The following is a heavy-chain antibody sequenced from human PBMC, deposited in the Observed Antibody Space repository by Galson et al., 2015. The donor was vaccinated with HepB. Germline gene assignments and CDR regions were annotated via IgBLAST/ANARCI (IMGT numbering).Heavy chain of an antibody. J-gene: IGHJ4*02. CDR2: IFSNDEK. Sequence: PALVKPTQTLTLTCTVSGFSLSNARMGVSWIRQPPGKALEWLAHIFSNDEKSYSTSLKSRLTISKDTSKSQVVLTMTNMDPVDTATYYCARILSDILTGYLQLDYWGQGTLVTVSS. D-gene: IGHD3-9*01. CDR3: ARILSDILTGYLQLDY. V-gene: IGHV2-26*01. CDR1: GFSLSNARMG.